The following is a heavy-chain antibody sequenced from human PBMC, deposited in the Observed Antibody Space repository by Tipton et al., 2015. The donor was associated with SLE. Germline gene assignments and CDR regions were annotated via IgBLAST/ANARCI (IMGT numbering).Heavy chain of an antibody. D-gene: IGHD4-11*01. CDR2: IRSKPHGGTA. J-gene: IGHJ4*02. V-gene: IGHV3-49*04. CDR3: TRDTDYSLEN. CDR1: GFTFGNYA. Sequence: QLVQSGGGLVQPGRSLRLSCIGSGFTFGNYAVTWVREAPGKGLEWVGLIRSKPHGGTAEYAASVKGRFTISRDDSKSIAYLQMNSLQTEDTAVYFCTRDTDYSLENWGQGTLVTVSS.